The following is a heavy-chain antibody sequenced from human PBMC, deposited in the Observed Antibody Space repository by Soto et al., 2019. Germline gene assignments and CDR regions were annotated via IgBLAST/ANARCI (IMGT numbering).Heavy chain of an antibody. Sequence: LRLSCAASGFTFSSYWMSWVRQAPGKGLEWVANIKQDGSEKYYVDSVKGRFTISRDNAKNSLYLQMNSLRAEDTAVYYCARDAKLELLNYYYYGMDVWGQGTTVTVSS. CDR1: GFTFSSYW. CDR3: ARDAKLELLNYYYYGMDV. J-gene: IGHJ6*02. V-gene: IGHV3-7*01. D-gene: IGHD1-7*01. CDR2: IKQDGSEK.